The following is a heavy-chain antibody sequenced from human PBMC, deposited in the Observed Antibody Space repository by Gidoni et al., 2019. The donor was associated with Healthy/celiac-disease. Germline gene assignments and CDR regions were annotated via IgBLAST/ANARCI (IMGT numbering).Heavy chain of an antibody. D-gene: IGHD2-2*01. CDR2: ISGSGGSK. CDR1: GFPFSSDA. V-gene: IGHV3-23*01. Sequence: EVQLLESGGGLVQPGGSLRLSCAASGFPFSSDAMSWVRQAPGKGLAGVTAISGSGGSKDYVDAVKGRSTISRDNSKNTLYLQMNSLRAEETAVEYCAKGPSTILYDYDDMDVWGKGTTVTVSS. CDR3: AKGPSTILYDYDDMDV. J-gene: IGHJ6*03.